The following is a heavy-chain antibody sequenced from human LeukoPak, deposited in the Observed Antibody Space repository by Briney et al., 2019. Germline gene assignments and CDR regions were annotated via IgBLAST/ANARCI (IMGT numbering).Heavy chain of an antibody. D-gene: IGHD1-26*01. CDR2: ISSSSSYI. Sequence: GGSLRLSCAASGFTFSSYSMNWVRQAPGKGLEWVSSISSSSSYIYYADSVKGRFTISRDNSKNTLYLQMNSLRAEDTAVYDCAKPRGLTIVGAHFDYWGQGTLVTVSS. V-gene: IGHV3-21*04. CDR1: GFTFSSYS. CDR3: AKPRGLTIVGAHFDY. J-gene: IGHJ4*02.